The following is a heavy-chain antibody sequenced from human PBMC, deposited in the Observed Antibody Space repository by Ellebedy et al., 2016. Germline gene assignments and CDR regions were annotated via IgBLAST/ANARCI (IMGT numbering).Heavy chain of an antibody. V-gene: IGHV3-23*01. CDR2: ISGSGGST. CDR3: AKYRSREFDY. Sequence: GESLKISCAASGFTFSSYAMSWVRQAPGKALECVSAISGSGGSTNYADSVRGRFTISRDNSKNTLYLQMNSLGVDDTAVYYCAKYRSREFDYWGQGTLVTVSS. J-gene: IGHJ4*02. CDR1: GFTFSSYA. D-gene: IGHD6-13*01.